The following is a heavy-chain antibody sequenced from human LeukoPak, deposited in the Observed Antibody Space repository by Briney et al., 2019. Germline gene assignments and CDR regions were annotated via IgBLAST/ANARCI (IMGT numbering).Heavy chain of an antibody. D-gene: IGHD3-16*01. J-gene: IGHJ3*02. CDR1: GFTFSRYS. CDR2: ISSSSSYI. Sequence: GGSLRLSCAASGFTFSRYSMNWVRQAPGKGLDWVSSISSSSSYIYYADSVKGRFTISRDNAKNSLYLQMNSLRAEDTTVYYCARESGGDFDIWGQGTMVTVSS. V-gene: IGHV3-21*01. CDR3: ARESGGDFDI.